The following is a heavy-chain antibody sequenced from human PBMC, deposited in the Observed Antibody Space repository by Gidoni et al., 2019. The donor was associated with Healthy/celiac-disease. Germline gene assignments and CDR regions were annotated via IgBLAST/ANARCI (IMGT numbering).Heavy chain of an antibody. Sequence: EVQLVESGGGLVQPGGSLRLSCAASGFTFRSYAMHWVRQAPGKGLEYVSVISSNGGRTYYSNSVKGRFTISRDNSKNTLYLQMGSVRAEDMAVYYCARGLQSRSGSYYYFDYWGQGTLVTVSS. CDR3: ARGLQSRSGSYYYFDY. J-gene: IGHJ4*02. V-gene: IGHV3-64*01. CDR2: ISSNGGRT. D-gene: IGHD1-26*01. CDR1: GFTFRSYA.